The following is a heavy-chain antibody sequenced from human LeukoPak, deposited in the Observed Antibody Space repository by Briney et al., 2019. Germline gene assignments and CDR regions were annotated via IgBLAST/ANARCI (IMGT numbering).Heavy chain of an antibody. D-gene: IGHD3-22*01. V-gene: IGHV3-21*01. CDR3: ERGEWYYDSSCPTHRG. Sequence: GGSLRLSCAASGFPFSSYGMKWVRQAPGKGLEWVSSISSSSSYIYYADSVKGRFTISRDNAKNSLYLQMNSLRVDDRAEYYCERGEWYYDSSCPTHRGWVQGTLVTVSS. CDR2: ISSSSSYI. CDR1: GFPFSSYG. J-gene: IGHJ4*02.